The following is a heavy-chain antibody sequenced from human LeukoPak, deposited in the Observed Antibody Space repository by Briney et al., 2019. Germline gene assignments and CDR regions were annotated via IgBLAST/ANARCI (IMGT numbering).Heavy chain of an antibody. Sequence: SETLSLTCAVSGGSISSSNWWSWVRPPPGKGLEWIGEIYHSGSTNYNPSLKSRVTISVDKSKNQFSLKLSSVTAADTAVYYCARGPQEDYGDYTIDYWGQGTLVTASS. J-gene: IGHJ4*02. CDR2: IYHSGST. CDR3: ARGPQEDYGDYTIDY. D-gene: IGHD4-17*01. CDR1: GGSISSSNW. V-gene: IGHV4-4*02.